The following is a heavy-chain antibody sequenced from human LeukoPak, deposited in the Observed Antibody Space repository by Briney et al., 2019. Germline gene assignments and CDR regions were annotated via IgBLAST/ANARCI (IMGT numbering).Heavy chain of an antibody. CDR3: ARRTRFGDFIDY. Sequence: SETLSLTCAVSGASFSAYYWSWIRQPPEKGLEWLGEINHTGITDYNPSLKSRVTISVDTSKNQFSLRLSSVTAADSAVCYCARRTRFGDFIDYWGQGTLVTVSS. D-gene: IGHD3-10*01. J-gene: IGHJ4*02. V-gene: IGHV4-34*01. CDR1: GASFSAYY. CDR2: INHTGIT.